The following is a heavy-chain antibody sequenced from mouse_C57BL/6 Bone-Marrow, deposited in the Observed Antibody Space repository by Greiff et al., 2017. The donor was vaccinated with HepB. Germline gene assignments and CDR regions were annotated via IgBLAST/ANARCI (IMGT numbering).Heavy chain of an antibody. J-gene: IGHJ2*01. CDR3: TLITTVVAGDFDY. Sequence: VQLQQSGAELVRPGASVKLSCTASGFNIKDDYMHWVKQRPEQGLEWIGWIDPENGDTEYASKFQGKATITADTSSNTACLQLSSLTSEDTAVYYCTLITTVVAGDFDYWGQGTTLTVSS. CDR2: IDPENGDT. CDR1: GFNIKDDY. V-gene: IGHV14-4*01. D-gene: IGHD1-1*01.